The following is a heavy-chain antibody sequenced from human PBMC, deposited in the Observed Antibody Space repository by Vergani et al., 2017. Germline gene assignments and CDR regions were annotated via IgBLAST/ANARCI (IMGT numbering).Heavy chain of an antibody. CDR1: GFSFNTYG. J-gene: IGHJ6*03. CDR3: AKAGSVASESLQYNYYMDV. Sequence: QVQLVETGGGVVQPGGSLRLYCATSGFSFNTYGAHWVRQAPGKGLEWVAFIGYDGRIKYNVDSVKGRFTISRDTSKKTLDLRMNSLRTEDSAVYYCAKAGSVASESLQYNYYMDVWGRGTTVTVS. D-gene: IGHD4-11*01. CDR2: IGYDGRIK. V-gene: IGHV3-30*02.